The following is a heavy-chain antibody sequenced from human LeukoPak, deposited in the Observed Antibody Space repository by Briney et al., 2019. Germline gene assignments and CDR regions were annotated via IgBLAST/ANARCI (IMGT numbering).Heavy chain of an antibody. Sequence: GRSLRLSCAASGFTFSSYGMHWVRQAPGKGLEWVAVISYDGSNKYYADSVKGRFTISRDNSKNTLYLQMNSLRAEDTAVYYCAKDLSSGWYGGAHDYWGQGTLVTVSS. J-gene: IGHJ4*02. CDR1: GFTFSSYG. CDR2: ISYDGSNK. V-gene: IGHV3-30*18. D-gene: IGHD6-19*01. CDR3: AKDLSSGWYGGAHDY.